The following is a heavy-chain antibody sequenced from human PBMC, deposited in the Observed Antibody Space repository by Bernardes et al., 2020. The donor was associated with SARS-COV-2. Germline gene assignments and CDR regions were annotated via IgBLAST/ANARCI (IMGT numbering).Heavy chain of an antibody. Sequence: GGSLRLSCAASGFTFSSYWMSWVRQAPGKGLEWVANIKQDGSEKYYVDSVKGRFTISRDNAKNSLYLQMNSLRAEDTAVYYCARGVAAPIYYYGMDVWGQGTTVTVSS. D-gene: IGHD6-13*01. V-gene: IGHV3-7*01. CDR3: ARGVAAPIYYYGMDV. CDR2: IKQDGSEK. J-gene: IGHJ6*02. CDR1: GFTFSSYW.